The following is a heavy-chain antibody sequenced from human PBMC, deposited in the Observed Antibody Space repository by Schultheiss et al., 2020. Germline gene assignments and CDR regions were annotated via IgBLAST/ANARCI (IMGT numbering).Heavy chain of an antibody. V-gene: IGHV3-73*01. Sequence: GGSLRLSCAASGFTFSGSAMRWVLQASGKGLEWVGRIRSKANSYSTAYAASVKGRFTISRDDSKNTAYLQMNSLKTEDTAVYYCTRPSGFDFWSGYAFDCWGQGTLVNVSS. D-gene: IGHD3-3*01. CDR1: GFTFSGSA. CDR3: TRPSGFDFWSGYAFDC. CDR2: IRSKANSYST. J-gene: IGHJ4*02.